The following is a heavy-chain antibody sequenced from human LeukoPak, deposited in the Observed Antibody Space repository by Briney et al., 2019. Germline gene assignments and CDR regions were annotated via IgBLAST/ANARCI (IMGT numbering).Heavy chain of an antibody. D-gene: IGHD3-22*01. CDR2: ISSSSSTI. J-gene: IGHJ4*02. Sequence: PGGSLRLSCAASGFTFSSYSMNWVRQAPGKGLEWVSYISSSSSTIYYADSVKGRFTISRDNAKNSLYLQMNSPRAEDTAVYYCARGTHYYDSSGYYYGDYWGQGTLVTVSS. V-gene: IGHV3-48*01. CDR3: ARGTHYYDSSGYYYGDY. CDR1: GFTFSSYS.